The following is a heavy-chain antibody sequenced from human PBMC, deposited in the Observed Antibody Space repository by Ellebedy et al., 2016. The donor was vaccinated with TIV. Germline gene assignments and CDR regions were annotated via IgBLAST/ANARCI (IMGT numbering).Heavy chain of an antibody. V-gene: IGHV6-1*01. CDR1: GDSVSSNSAA. J-gene: IGHJ6*02. Sequence: SQTLSLTXXISGDSVSSNSAAWNWIRQSPSRGLEWLGRTYYRSKWYNDYAVSVKSRITINPDTSKNQFSLQLNSVTPEDTAVYYCARDRLTMVRGAEPANYGMDVWGQGTTVTVSS. CDR3: ARDRLTMVRGAEPANYGMDV. D-gene: IGHD3-10*01. CDR2: TYYRSKWYN.